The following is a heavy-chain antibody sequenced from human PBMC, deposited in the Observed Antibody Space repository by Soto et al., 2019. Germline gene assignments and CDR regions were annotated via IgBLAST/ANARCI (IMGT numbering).Heavy chain of an antibody. D-gene: IGHD6-6*01. CDR3: AKQQLVSAGGLDY. CDR1: GFTFSSYG. J-gene: IGHJ4*02. CDR2: ISYDGSNK. V-gene: IGHV3-30*18. Sequence: GGSLRLSCAASGFTFSSYGMHWVRQAPGKGLEWVAVISYDGSNKYYADSVKGRFTISRDNSKNTLYLQMNSLRAEDTAVYYCAKQQLVSAGGLDYWGQGTLVTVSA.